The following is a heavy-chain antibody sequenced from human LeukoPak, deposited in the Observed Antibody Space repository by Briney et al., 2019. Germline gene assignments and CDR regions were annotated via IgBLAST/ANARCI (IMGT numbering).Heavy chain of an antibody. CDR1: GGTFSSYG. J-gene: IGHJ6*02. D-gene: IGHD6-6*01. Sequence: ASVKVSCKASGGTFSSYGISWVRQAPGQGLEWMGGIIPIFGTANYAQKFQGRVTITADESTSTAYMELSSLRSEDTAVYYCARLDEYSSSSRYYGMDVWAQGTTVTVSS. CDR3: ARLDEYSSSSRYYGMDV. CDR2: IIPIFGTA. V-gene: IGHV1-69*13.